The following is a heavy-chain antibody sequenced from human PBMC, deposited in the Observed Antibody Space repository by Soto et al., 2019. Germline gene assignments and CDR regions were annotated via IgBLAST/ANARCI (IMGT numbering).Heavy chain of an antibody. V-gene: IGHV3-7*01. CDR3: PRETVEKAMNA. Sequence: EVQLVESGGGLVQPGGSLRLSCAASGFTFSSYWMSWVRQAPGKGLEWVANIKQEGSEKNYVASVRGRFTISRDNDENSLYLRRISLRAEETAIAYCPRETVEKAMNAWGQGTLVTVSS. J-gene: IGHJ4*02. CDR2: IKQEGSEK. CDR1: GFTFSSYW. D-gene: IGHD2-2*01.